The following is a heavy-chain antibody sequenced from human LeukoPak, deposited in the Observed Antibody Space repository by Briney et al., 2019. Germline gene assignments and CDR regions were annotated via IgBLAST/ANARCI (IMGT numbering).Heavy chain of an antibody. CDR3: ATDYYGSGSPGFGY. CDR2: IKSKSDGGTT. Sequence: PGGSLRLSCAASGFTFKNAWMNWVRQAPGKGLEWVGRIKSKSDGGTTDNAAPVKGRFTISRDDSKNTLYLQMNSLKTEDTAVYYCATDYYGSGSPGFGYWGQGNMVTVSS. V-gene: IGHV3-15*07. J-gene: IGHJ4*02. D-gene: IGHD3-10*01. CDR1: GFTFKNAW.